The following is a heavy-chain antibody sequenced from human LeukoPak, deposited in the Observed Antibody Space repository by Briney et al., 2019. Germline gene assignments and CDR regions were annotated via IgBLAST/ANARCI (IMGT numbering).Heavy chain of an antibody. Sequence: QTGGSLRLSCAASGFTVSSNYMSWVRQAPGEGLEWVTVIYSGGSTYYADFVKGRFTISRDNSKNTLYLQMNSLRAEDTAVYYCARYSSSSHYYYYYGMDVWGQGTTVTVSS. CDR2: IYSGGST. J-gene: IGHJ6*02. CDR3: ARYSSSSHYYYYYGMDV. CDR1: GFTVSSNY. D-gene: IGHD6-6*01. V-gene: IGHV3-53*01.